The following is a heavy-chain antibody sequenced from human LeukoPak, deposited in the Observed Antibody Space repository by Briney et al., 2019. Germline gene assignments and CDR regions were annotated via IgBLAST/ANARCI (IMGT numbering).Heavy chain of an antibody. J-gene: IGHJ5*02. V-gene: IGHV4-30-2*01. D-gene: IGHD2-2*01. CDR3: ARDLEYCSTTSCFT. Sequence: SQTLSLTCNVSGDSINSGGFYWNWIRQPPGKGLEWIAYIHQSGITVSNPSLKSRLTLSLDASKNQFSLRLTSVTVADTAVYYCARDLEYCSTTSCFTWGQGTLVTVSS. CDR2: IHQSGIT. CDR1: GDSINSGGFY.